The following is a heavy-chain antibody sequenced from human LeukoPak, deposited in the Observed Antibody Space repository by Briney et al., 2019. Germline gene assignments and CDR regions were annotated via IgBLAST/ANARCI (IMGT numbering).Heavy chain of an antibody. V-gene: IGHV1-3*01. Sequence: GASVKASCKASGYTFTRYAMHWVRQAPGQRLEWMGWINAGNGNTKYSQKFQGRVTITRATSASTAYMELSSLRSEDTAVYYCARGGGVWDLFDCWGQGTLVTVSS. CDR2: INAGNGNT. J-gene: IGHJ4*02. D-gene: IGHD2-8*01. CDR1: GYTFTRYA. CDR3: ARGGGVWDLFDC.